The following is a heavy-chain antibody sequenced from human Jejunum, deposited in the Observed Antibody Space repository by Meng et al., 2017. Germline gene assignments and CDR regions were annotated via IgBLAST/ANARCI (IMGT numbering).Heavy chain of an antibody. CDR1: GFTFSSYA. J-gene: IGHJ4*02. V-gene: IGHV3-30*18. CDR2: RSSDGSDK. CDR3: AKGVGRSAPLSRYLDS. D-gene: IGHD1-26*01. Sequence: QVKLVESGGGGVQPGGSLRLSCAASGFTFSSYAMHWVRQAPGEGLEWVALRSSDGSDKYYADSVKGRFTISGDSSKETLYLQLNDLRPDDTAVYYCAKGVGRSAPLSRYLDSWGLGTLVTVSS.